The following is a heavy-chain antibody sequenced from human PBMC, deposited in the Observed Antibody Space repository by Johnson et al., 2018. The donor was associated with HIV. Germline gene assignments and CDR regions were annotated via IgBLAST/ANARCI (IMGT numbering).Heavy chain of an antibody. CDR3: ASQIVVVTADDAFDI. J-gene: IGHJ3*02. D-gene: IGHD2-21*02. CDR2: IYSGDST. V-gene: IGHV3-66*04. Sequence: LVESGVGLVQPGRSLRLSCAASGFTFDDYAMLWVRQAPGKGLEWVSVIYSGDSTYYADSVKGRFTIPGDKSKSTLYLQMNSLRAEDTAVYYCASQIVVVTADDAFDIWGQGTMVTVSS. CDR1: GFTFDDYA.